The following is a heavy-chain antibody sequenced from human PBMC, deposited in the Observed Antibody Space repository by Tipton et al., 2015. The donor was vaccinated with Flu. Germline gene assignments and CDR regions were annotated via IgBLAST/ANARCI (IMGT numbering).Heavy chain of an antibody. D-gene: IGHD6-13*01. Sequence: QVQLVQSGAEVKKPGASVKVFCKASGYTFTSYDINWVRQATGQGLEWMGWMNPNSGNTGYAQKFQGRVTMTRNTSISTAYMELSSLRSEDTAVYYCASVSKGIAAARLYNWFDPWGQGTLVTVSS. J-gene: IGHJ5*02. V-gene: IGHV1-8*01. CDR1: GYTFTSYD. CDR2: MNPNSGNT. CDR3: ASVSKGIAAARLYNWFDP.